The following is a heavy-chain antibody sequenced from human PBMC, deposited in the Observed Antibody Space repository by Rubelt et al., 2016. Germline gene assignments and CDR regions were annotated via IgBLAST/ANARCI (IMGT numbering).Heavy chain of an antibody. D-gene: IGHD3-22*01. J-gene: IGHJ4*02. CDR1: GFTFSSFW. V-gene: IGHV3-7*04. CDR2: MNKDGSEK. CDR3: ARLNCYDTSGYYYDDY. Sequence: EVQLVASGGGLVKPGGSLRLSCAASGFTFSSFWMSWVRQAPGKGLEWVANMNKDGSEKYYVDSVKGRFTISRDNAKNSLYLQMNSLRAEDTAVYYCARLNCYDTSGYYYDDYWGQGTLVTVSS.